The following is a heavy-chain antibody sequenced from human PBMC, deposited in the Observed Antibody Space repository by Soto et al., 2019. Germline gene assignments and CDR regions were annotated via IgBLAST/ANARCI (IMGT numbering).Heavy chain of an antibody. Sequence: QVQLVQSGAEVKKPGASVKVSCKASGYTFTSYGISWVRQAPGQGLEWMGWISAYNGNTNYAQKLQGRVTMTTDTSRSTAYMELRSLRSDDTAVYYCARDGDIVVVPAAPVVYYYYGMDVWGQGTTVTVSS. CDR2: ISAYNGNT. J-gene: IGHJ6*02. V-gene: IGHV1-18*04. D-gene: IGHD2-2*01. CDR1: GYTFTSYG. CDR3: ARDGDIVVVPAAPVVYYYYGMDV.